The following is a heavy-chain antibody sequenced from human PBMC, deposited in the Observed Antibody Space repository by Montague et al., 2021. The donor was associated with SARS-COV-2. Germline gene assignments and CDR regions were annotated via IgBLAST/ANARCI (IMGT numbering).Heavy chain of an antibody. Sequence: TLSLTCTVSGGSISSGGYYWSWIRQHPGKGLEWIGYIYYSGSTYYNPSLKSRVTISVDTSKNQFSLKLSSVTAADTAVYYCARGGGLRYFDWLLRSDYYYYGMDVWGQGTTVTVSS. V-gene: IGHV4-31*03. D-gene: IGHD3-9*01. CDR3: ARGGGLRYFDWLLRSDYYYYGMDV. J-gene: IGHJ6*02. CDR2: IYYSGST. CDR1: GGSISSGGYY.